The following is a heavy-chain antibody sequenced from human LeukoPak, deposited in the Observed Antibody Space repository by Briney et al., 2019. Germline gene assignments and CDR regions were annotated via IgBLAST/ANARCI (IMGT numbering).Heavy chain of an antibody. CDR1: GFTFSSYS. J-gene: IGHJ4*02. V-gene: IGHV3-21*01. CDR3: ARDPGGSSSWSVDY. D-gene: IGHD6-13*01. Sequence: GGSLRLSCAASGFTFSSYSMDWVRQAPGKGLEWVSSISSSSSYIYYADSVKGRFTISRDNAKNSLYLQMNSLRAEDTAVYYCARDPGGSSSWSVDYWGQGTLVIVSS. CDR2: ISSSSSYI.